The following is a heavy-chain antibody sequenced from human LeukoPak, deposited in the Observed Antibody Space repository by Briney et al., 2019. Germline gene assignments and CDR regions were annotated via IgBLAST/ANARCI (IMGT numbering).Heavy chain of an antibody. CDR1: GGSIISYY. J-gene: IGHJ5*02. CDR3: ARHSGWGLRGFDP. Sequence: PSETLSLTCTVSGGSIISYYWSWIRQPPGKGLEWIGYISYSGTTNYNPSLKSRLTISVDTSKNHFSLKLNSVTAADTAVYYCARHSGWGLRGFDPWGQGTLVTVSS. CDR2: ISYSGTT. D-gene: IGHD4-17*01. V-gene: IGHV4-59*08.